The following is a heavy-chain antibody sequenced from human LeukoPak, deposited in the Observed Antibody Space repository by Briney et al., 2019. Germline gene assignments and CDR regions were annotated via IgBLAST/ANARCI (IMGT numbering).Heavy chain of an antibody. V-gene: IGHV3-7*01. Sequence: GGSLRLSCAASGFTFSSYWMNWVRQAPGKGLEWVANIKHDGSEKYYVDSVKGRFTISRDNAKNSLYLQMNSLRAEDTAVYYCARDLSYYDSSGPYYFDYWGQGTLVTVSS. CDR3: ARDLSYYDSSGPYYFDY. CDR1: GFTFSSYW. CDR2: IKHDGSEK. D-gene: IGHD3-22*01. J-gene: IGHJ4*02.